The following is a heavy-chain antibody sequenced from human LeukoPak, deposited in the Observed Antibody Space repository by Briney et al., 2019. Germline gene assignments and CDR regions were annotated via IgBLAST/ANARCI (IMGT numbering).Heavy chain of an antibody. CDR2: IDYRGST. Sequence: SETLSLICTVSGGSISNYYWNWIRQPPGEGLEWIGYIDYRGSTNYNPSLKSRGTISVDTSKNQFSLNLGSVTAADTAIYYCARRVLMSSTGVPDTWLDPGGQGTLVSVSS. V-gene: IGHV4-59*08. CDR3: ARRVLMSSTGVPDTWLDP. CDR1: GGSISNYY. J-gene: IGHJ5*02. D-gene: IGHD2-8*01.